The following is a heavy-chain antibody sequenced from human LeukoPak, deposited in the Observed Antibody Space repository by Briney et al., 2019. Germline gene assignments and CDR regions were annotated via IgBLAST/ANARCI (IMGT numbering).Heavy chain of an antibody. CDR2: IRSKANSYAT. V-gene: IGHV3-73*01. CDR3: HNPGTDY. Sequence: GGSLRLSCAASGFTFSDYYMSWIRQAPGKGLEWVGRIRSKANSYATAYAASVKGRFTISRDDSKNTAYLQMNSLKTEDTAVYYCHNPGTDYWGQGTLVTVSS. CDR1: GFTFSDYY. D-gene: IGHD6-13*01. J-gene: IGHJ4*02.